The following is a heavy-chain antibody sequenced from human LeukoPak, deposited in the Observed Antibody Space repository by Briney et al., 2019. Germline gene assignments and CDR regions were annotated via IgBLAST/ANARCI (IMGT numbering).Heavy chain of an antibody. V-gene: IGHV4-39*07. CDR1: GDSISSNSYY. CDR3: AREEYSSDWYGHDS. Sequence: SETLSLTCTVSGDSISSNSYYWGWIRQSPGRGLEWIGSIYTGTTFDNPSLKSRVTLSVDTSKNQFSLRLTSVTAADTAFYYCAREEYSSDWYGHDSWGQGTLVTVSS. CDR2: IYTGTT. J-gene: IGHJ4*02. D-gene: IGHD6-13*01.